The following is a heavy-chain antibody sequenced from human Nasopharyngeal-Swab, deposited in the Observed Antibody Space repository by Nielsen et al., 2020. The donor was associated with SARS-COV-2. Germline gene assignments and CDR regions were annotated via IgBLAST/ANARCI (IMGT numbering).Heavy chain of an antibody. CDR2: IYDSRRA. J-gene: IGHJ5*02. CDR3: AREERGYSSGWYSSWFDP. V-gene: IGHV4-39*07. D-gene: IGHD6-19*01. Sequence: RQAPGKGLEWIGSIYDSRRAYYNPSLKSRVTISVDTSKNQFSLNLSSVTAADTAVYYCAREERGYSSGWYSSWFDPWGQGTLVTVSS.